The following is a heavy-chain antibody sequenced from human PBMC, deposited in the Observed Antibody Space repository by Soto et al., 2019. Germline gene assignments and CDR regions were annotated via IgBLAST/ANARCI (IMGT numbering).Heavy chain of an antibody. J-gene: IGHJ4*02. CDR2: IIPILGIA. CDR3: AREFGSAPPFDY. Sequence: SVKVSCKASGGTFSSYTISWVRQAPGQGLEWMGRIIPILGIANYAQKFQGRVTITADKSTSTAYMELSSLRSEDTAVYYCAREFGSAPPFDYWGQGTLVTVSS. CDR1: GGTFSSYT. D-gene: IGHD3-10*01. V-gene: IGHV1-69*04.